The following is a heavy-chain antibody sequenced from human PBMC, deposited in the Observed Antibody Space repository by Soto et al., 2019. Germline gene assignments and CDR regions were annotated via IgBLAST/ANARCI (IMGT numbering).Heavy chain of an antibody. CDR2: IIPIFGTA. CDR3: ARDDSSGSIPPWGYYYGMDV. CDR1: GGTFSSYA. D-gene: IGHD3-22*01. Sequence: QVQLVQSGAEVKKPGSSVKVSCKASGGTFSSYAISWVRQAPGQGLEWMGGIIPIFGTANYAQKFQGRVTITADKSTSTAYMELGSLRSEDTAVYYCARDDSSGSIPPWGYYYGMDVWGQGTTVTVSS. V-gene: IGHV1-69*06. J-gene: IGHJ6*02.